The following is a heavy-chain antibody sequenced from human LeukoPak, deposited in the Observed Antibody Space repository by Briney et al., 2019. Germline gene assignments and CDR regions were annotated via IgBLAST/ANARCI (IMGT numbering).Heavy chain of an antibody. CDR2: IDGGGGPT. CDR1: GFTFRNYA. Sequence: GGSLRLSCAASGFTFRNYAMSWVRQAPGKGLEWVSVIDGGGGPTYYADSVQGRFTISRDNSKNTLYLQMNSLRAEDVAVYFCAKNSGYTWQYFFDYWGQGTLVTVSS. CDR3: AKNSGYTWQYFFDY. J-gene: IGHJ4*02. D-gene: IGHD6-25*01. V-gene: IGHV3-23*01.